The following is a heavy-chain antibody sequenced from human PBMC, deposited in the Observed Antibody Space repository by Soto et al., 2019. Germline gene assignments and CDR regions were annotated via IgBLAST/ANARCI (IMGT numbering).Heavy chain of an antibody. CDR1: GYSFTSCW. V-gene: IGHV5-10-1*01. CDR3: AEGSDYYYGMDV. CDR2: IDPSDSYT. Sequence: GESRKISCKGSGYSFTSCWISWVRQMPGKGLEWMGRIDPSDSYTNYPPSFQGHVTISADKSISTAYLQWSSLKASDTATYYCAEGSDYYYGMDVWGQGTTVTVSS. J-gene: IGHJ6*02. D-gene: IGHD2-15*01.